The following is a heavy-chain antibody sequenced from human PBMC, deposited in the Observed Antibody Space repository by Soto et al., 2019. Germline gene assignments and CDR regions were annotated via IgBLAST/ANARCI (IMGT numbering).Heavy chain of an antibody. CDR2: ISAYNGNT. Sequence: QVLLVQSGAEVKKPRASVKVSCKASGYTFNSYGVSWVRQAPGQGLEWMGWISAYNGNTKYSQNLQGRVTMTIDTTTSSAYLEVRSLRSDDTAIYYCARYFWSGQLPFYFDQWGQGTLVTVSS. J-gene: IGHJ4*02. D-gene: IGHD3-3*01. CDR3: ARYFWSGQLPFYFDQ. V-gene: IGHV1-18*01. CDR1: GYTFNSYG.